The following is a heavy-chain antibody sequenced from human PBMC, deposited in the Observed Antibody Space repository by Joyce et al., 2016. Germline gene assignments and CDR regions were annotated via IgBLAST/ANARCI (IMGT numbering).Heavy chain of an antibody. D-gene: IGHD6-13*01. J-gene: IGHJ4*02. V-gene: IGHV2-70*04. Sequence: QVTLKESGPALVTPTQTLTLTCTFSGFSLNSHLIRVSWIRHPPGKALEWLARIDWDDDKFYSTSLKTRLTVSKDSSKNQVVLTMTNLDPLDTATYYCARTGESSSLYFDYWGQGTLVTVSS. CDR2: IDWDDDK. CDR3: ARTGESSSLYFDY. CDR1: GFSLNSHLIR.